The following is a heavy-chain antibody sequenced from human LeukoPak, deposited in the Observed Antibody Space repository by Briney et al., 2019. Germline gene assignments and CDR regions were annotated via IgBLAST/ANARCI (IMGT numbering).Heavy chain of an antibody. D-gene: IGHD1-1*01. J-gene: IGHJ4*02. CDR3: AKVKFDWNPFDY. Sequence: GGALRLSCAASGFTFSSYVMNWVRQAPGKGLEWVSAISGGGGSTYYADSVKGRFTISRDNSNNTLYLQMNSLRAEDTAVYYCAKVKFDWNPFDYWGQGTLVTVSS. CDR2: ISGGGGST. V-gene: IGHV3-23*01. CDR1: GFTFSSYV.